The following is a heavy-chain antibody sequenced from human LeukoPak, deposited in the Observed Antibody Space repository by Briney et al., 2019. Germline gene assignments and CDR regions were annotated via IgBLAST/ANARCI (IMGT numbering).Heavy chain of an antibody. CDR3: ARSSRYFDWLSHQYYFDY. V-gene: IGHV4-59*01. CDR2: IYYSGST. CDR1: GGSISSYY. J-gene: IGHJ4*02. Sequence: SETLSLTCTVSGGSISSYYWSWIRPPPGKGLEWIGYIYYSGSTNYNPSLKSRVTISVDTSKNQFSLKLSSVTAADTAVYYCARSSRYFDWLSHQYYFDYWGQGTLVTVSS. D-gene: IGHD3-9*01.